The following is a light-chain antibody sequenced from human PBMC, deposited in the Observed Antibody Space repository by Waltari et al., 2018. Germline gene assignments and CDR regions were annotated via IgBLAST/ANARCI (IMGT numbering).Light chain of an antibody. Sequence: DIVMTQSPDSLAVSLGERATINCKSSQGVLYSSNNKNYLAWYQQKPGQPPKLLIYWASTRESGVPDRFTGSGSGTDFTLTISSLQAEDVAVYYCQQYYSGPFTFGQGTRLEIK. CDR2: WAS. J-gene: IGKJ5*01. V-gene: IGKV4-1*01. CDR1: QGVLYSSNNKNY. CDR3: QQYYSGPFT.